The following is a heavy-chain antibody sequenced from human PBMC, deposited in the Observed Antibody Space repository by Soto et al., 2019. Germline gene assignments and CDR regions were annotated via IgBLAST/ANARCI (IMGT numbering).Heavy chain of an antibody. Sequence: SGGSLRLSCAASGFTFDDYAMHWVRQAPGKGLEWVSGISWNSGSIGYADSVKGRFTISRDNAKNSLYLQMNSLRAEDTALYYCAKDIRHYDILTGYSAFDYWGQGTLVTVSS. D-gene: IGHD3-9*01. CDR1: GFTFDDYA. CDR2: ISWNSGSI. CDR3: AKDIRHYDILTGYSAFDY. J-gene: IGHJ4*02. V-gene: IGHV3-9*01.